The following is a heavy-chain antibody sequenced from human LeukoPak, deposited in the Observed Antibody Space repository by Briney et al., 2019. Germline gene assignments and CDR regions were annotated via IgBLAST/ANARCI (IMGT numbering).Heavy chain of an antibody. D-gene: IGHD6-13*01. CDR1: GGTFSSYA. V-gene: IGHV1-69*05. CDR3: ASGPYSSSWYNWFDP. Sequence: GASVKVSCKAFGGTFSSYAISWVRQAPGQGLEWMGGIIPIFGTANYAQKFQGRVTITTDESTSTAYMELSSLRSEDTAVYYCASGPYSSSWYNWFDPWGQGTLVTVSS. J-gene: IGHJ5*02. CDR2: IIPIFGTA.